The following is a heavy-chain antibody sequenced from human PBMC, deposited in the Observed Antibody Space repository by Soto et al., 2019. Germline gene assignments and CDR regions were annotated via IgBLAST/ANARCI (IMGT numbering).Heavy chain of an antibody. CDR1: GYSFTSYG. CDR2: ISAYNGIT. CDR3: ARDSSHYYDSSCYLANGFDP. D-gene: IGHD3-22*01. V-gene: IGHV1-18*01. Sequence: ASVKVSCKASGYSFTSYGISWVRQAPGQGLEWMGWISAYNGITNYAQKLQGRVTMTTDTSTSTAYMELRSLRSDDTAVYFCARDSSHYYDSSCYLANGFDPWGQGTLVTVSS. J-gene: IGHJ5*02.